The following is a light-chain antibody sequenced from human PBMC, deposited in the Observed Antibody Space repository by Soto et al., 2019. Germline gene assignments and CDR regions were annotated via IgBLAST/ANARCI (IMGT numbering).Light chain of an antibody. CDR3: QQYNSWPLT. V-gene: IGKV3-15*01. J-gene: IGKJ4*01. Sequence: EIVMTQYPATLSVSPGERATLSCRASQTVSNNLAWYQQKPGQAPRLLFYSSSTRATGVPARFRGSRSGTDFTLTISSLQSEDFAVYHCQQYNSWPLTFGGGTKVETK. CDR1: QTVSNN. CDR2: SSS.